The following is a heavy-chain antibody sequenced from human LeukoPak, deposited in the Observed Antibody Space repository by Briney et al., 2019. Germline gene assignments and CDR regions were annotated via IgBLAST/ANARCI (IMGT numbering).Heavy chain of an antibody. CDR3: AGGIAAAGILVY. CDR2: IYYSGST. D-gene: IGHD6-13*01. CDR1: GGSISSYY. Sequence: SETLSLTCTVSGGSISSYYWSWIRQPPGKGLEWIGYIYYSGSTNYNPSLKSRVTISVDTSKNQFSLKLSSVTAADTAVYYCAGGIAAAGILVYWGQGTPVTVSS. J-gene: IGHJ4*02. V-gene: IGHV4-59*01.